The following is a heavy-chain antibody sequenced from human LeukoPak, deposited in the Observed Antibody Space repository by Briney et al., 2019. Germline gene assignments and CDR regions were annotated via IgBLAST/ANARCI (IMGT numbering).Heavy chain of an antibody. V-gene: IGHV4-59*01. D-gene: IGHD3-22*01. Sequence: SETLSLTCTVSGGSISSYYWSWIRQPPGKGLEWIGYIYYSGSTNYNPSLKSRVTISVDTSKNQFSLKLSSVTAADTAVYYCARAIYYYDSGGYFDWGQGTLVTVSS. CDR1: GGSISSYY. J-gene: IGHJ4*02. CDR2: IYYSGST. CDR3: ARAIYYYDSGGYFD.